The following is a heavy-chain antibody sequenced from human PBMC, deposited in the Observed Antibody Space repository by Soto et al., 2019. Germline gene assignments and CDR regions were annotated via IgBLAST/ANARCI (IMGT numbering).Heavy chain of an antibody. CDR1: GFTFSSYS. J-gene: IGHJ6*02. CDR2: INSGSFSI. CDR3: ARNESSNIYVMDG. Sequence: GWSLRLSCAASGFTFSSYSMNWVRQAPGKGLEWVSSINSGSFSINYADSVKGRFSISRDNAQNSLHLQMNNLRAEDTAVYYCARNESSNIYVMDGWGQGTTVTVSS. V-gene: IGHV3-21*01. D-gene: IGHD6-6*01.